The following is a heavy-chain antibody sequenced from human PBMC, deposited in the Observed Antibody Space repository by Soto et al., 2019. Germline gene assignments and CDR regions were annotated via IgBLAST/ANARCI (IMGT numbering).Heavy chain of an antibody. CDR3: ATYGARAYPYGYFAY. D-gene: IGHD4-17*01. V-gene: IGHV3-48*02. J-gene: IGHJ4*02. CDR2: ISDSSSTI. Sequence: EVQLVESGGGLVQPGGSLRLSCAASGFTFDNCSMNWVRQAPGKGLEWVSYISDSSSTIYYADSVKGRFTISRVNAKNSLYLQMISLRDEDPAVYYCATYGARAYPYGYFAYWGRGTLVTFSS. CDR1: GFTFDNCS.